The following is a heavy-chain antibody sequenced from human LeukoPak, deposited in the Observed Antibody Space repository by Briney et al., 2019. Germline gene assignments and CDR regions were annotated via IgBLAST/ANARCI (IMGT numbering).Heavy chain of an antibody. CDR1: GFSFSNYG. CDR3: AMGTTHFDY. J-gene: IGHJ4*02. D-gene: IGHD1-7*01. Sequence: GGSLRLSCAASGFSFSNYGMHWVRQAPGKGLKWVAFIRYDGSNKYYADSVKGRFTISRDNSKNTLYLQMSSLRAEDTAVYYCAMGTTHFDYWGQGTLVTVSS. V-gene: IGHV3-30*02. CDR2: IRYDGSNK.